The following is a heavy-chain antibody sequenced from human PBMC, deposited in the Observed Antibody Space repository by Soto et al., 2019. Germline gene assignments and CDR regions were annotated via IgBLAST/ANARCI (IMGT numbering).Heavy chain of an antibody. Sequence: PGESLKISCKGSGYSFTSYWISWVRQMPGKGLEWMGRIDPSDSYTNYSPSFQGHVTISAVKSISTAYLQWSSLKASDTAMYYCARSDPGYTKWYYYYGMDVWGQGTTVTVSS. D-gene: IGHD5-18*01. CDR1: GYSFTSYW. V-gene: IGHV5-10-1*01. J-gene: IGHJ6*02. CDR3: ARSDPGYTKWYYYYGMDV. CDR2: IDPSDSYT.